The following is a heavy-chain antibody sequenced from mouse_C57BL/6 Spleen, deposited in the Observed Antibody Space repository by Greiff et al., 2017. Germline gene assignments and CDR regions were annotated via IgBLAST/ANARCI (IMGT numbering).Heavy chain of an antibody. D-gene: IGHD3-2*02. CDR1: GYTFTSYW. J-gene: IGHJ3*01. CDR2: IDPSDSYT. CDR3: ARIRSFAY. Sequence: QVQLQQPGAELVKPGASVKLSCKASGYTFTSYWMQWVKQRPGQGLEWIGEIDPSDSYTNYNQKFKGKATLTVDTSSSTAYMQLSSLTSEDSAVYYGARIRSFAYWGQGTLVTVSA. V-gene: IGHV1-50*01.